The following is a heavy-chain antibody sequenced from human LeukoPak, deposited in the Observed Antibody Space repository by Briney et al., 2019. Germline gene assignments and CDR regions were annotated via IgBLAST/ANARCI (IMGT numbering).Heavy chain of an antibody. D-gene: IGHD6-13*01. CDR3: ARGFASSWYYFDY. J-gene: IGHJ4*02. CDR1: GRSISNFY. CDR2: IYNSGST. Sequence: SETLSLTCTVSGRSISNFYWSWLRQSAGEKLEWMGYIYNSGSTNYNPSLKRRVTISVDTSKNQFSLKLSFVTAADTAMYYCARGFASSWYYFDYWGQGTLVTVSS. V-gene: IGHV4-59*01.